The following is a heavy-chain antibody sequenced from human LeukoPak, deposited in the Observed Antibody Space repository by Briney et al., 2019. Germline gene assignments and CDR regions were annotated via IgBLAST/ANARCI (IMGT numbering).Heavy chain of an antibody. Sequence: SQTLSLNCAISGDSVSSNSVTWNWIRQSPSRGLEWLGRTYYRSTWYNDYAVSVRGRITVNPDTSKNQFPLHLNSVTPEDTAVYYCARRLTQYDCFDPWGQGILVTVSS. J-gene: IGHJ5*02. V-gene: IGHV6-1*01. CDR1: GDSVSSNSVT. CDR2: TYYRSTWYN. D-gene: IGHD2-2*01. CDR3: ARRLTQYDCFDP.